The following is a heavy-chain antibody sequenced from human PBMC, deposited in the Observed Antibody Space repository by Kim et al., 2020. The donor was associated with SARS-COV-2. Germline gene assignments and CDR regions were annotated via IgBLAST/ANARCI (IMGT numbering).Heavy chain of an antibody. CDR3: ARVPTGEYGSGTTPYYYYGMDV. V-gene: IGHV1-8*01. D-gene: IGHD3-10*01. J-gene: IGHJ6*02. CDR2: MNPNSGNT. CDR1: GYTFTSYD. Sequence: ASVKVSCKASGYTFTSYDINWVRQATGQGLERMGWMNPNSGNTGYAQKFQGRVTMTRNTSISTAYMELSSLRSEDTAVYYSARVPTGEYGSGTTPYYYYGMDVWGQGTTVTVSS.